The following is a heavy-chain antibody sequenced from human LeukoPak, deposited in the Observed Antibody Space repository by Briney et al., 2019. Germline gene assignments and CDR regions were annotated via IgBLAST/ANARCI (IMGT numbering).Heavy chain of an antibody. CDR3: ARDLGGAYGDYVYYFDY. J-gene: IGHJ4*02. V-gene: IGHV1-2*02. D-gene: IGHD4-17*01. CDR2: INPNSGGT. Sequence: ASVKVSCKASGYTSTGYYMHWVRQAPGQGLEWMGWINPNSGGTNYAQKFQGRVTMTRDTSISTAYMELSRLRSDDTAVYYCARDLGGAYGDYVYYFDYWGQGTLVTVSS. CDR1: GYTSTGYY.